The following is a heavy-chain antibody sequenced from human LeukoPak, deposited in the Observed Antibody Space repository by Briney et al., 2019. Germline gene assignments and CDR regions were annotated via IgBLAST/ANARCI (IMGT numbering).Heavy chain of an antibody. V-gene: IGHV3-21*01. J-gene: IGHJ4*02. CDR3: ARDQESGVQLWLEDY. CDR1: GFTFSSYS. Sequence: GGSLRLSCAASGFTFSSYSMNWVRQAPGKGLEWVSSSSSSSSYIYYADSVKGRFTISRDNAKNSLYLQMNSLRAEDTAVYYCARDQESGVQLWLEDYWGQGTLVTVSS. CDR2: SSSSSSYI. D-gene: IGHD5-18*01.